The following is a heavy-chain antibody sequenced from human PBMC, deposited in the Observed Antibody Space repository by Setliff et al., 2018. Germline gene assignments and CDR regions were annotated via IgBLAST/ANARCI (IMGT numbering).Heavy chain of an antibody. D-gene: IGHD5-18*01. CDR1: GPTFSRYS. J-gene: IGHJ5*02. V-gene: IGHV3-64*02. CDR3: ARGGAFSYGYPLHH. CDR2: LSSDGSRA. Sequence: PGGSLRLSCAAPGPTFSRYSMYWVRQAPGMGLEFVSALSSDGSRAYYADSVKDRFFISRDNSKNTLFLQMGGLRGEDKAVYYCARGGAFSYGYPLHHWGQGTLVTVSS.